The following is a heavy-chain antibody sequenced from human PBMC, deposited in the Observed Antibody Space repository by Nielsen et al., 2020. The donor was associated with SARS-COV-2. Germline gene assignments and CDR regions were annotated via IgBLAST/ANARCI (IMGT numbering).Heavy chain of an antibody. CDR1: GFIFNDYA. CDR3: AKGHGSRSWLVDY. V-gene: IGHV3-23*01. CDR2: VSNSGAI. J-gene: IGHJ4*02. Sequence: GGSLRLSCAASGFIFNDYAMNWVRQAPGKGLQWVAGVSNSGAIFYADSVKGRFTISRDNSRSILYLQLNNLRAEDTAFYYCAKGHGSRSWLVDYYGQGTLVTVSS. D-gene: IGHD6-13*01.